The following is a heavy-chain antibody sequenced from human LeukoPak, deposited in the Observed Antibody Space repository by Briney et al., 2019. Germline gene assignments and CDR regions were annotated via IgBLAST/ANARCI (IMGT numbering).Heavy chain of an antibody. CDR3: AIGRGDSSSWYSYYYYYMDV. CDR1: GGSFSGYY. D-gene: IGHD6-13*01. CDR2: INHSGST. V-gene: IGHV4-34*01. J-gene: IGHJ6*03. Sequence: KPSETLSLTCAVYGGSFSGYYWSWIRQPPGKGLGWIGVINHSGSTNYNPSLKSRVTISVDTSKNQFYLKLSSVTAADTAVYYCAIGRGDSSSWYSYYYYYMDVWGKGSTVTVSS.